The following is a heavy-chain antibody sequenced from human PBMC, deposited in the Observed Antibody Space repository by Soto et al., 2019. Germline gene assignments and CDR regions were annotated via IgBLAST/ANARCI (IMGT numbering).Heavy chain of an antibody. D-gene: IGHD3-22*01. CDR1: GYTFTSYA. J-gene: IGHJ4*02. Sequence: ASGKVSCKASGYTFTSYAMHWVRQAPGQRLEWMGWINAGNGNTKYSQKFQGRVTITRDTSASTAYMELSSLRSEDTAVYYCARDGPTYYYDSSGYYPGYWGQGTLVTVSS. CDR3: ARDGPTYYYDSSGYYPGY. V-gene: IGHV1-3*01. CDR2: INAGNGNT.